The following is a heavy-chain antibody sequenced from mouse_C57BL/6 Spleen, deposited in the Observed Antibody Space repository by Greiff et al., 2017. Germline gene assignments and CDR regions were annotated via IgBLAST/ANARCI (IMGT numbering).Heavy chain of an antibody. CDR2: ISSGSSTI. CDR3: ARSQSLATAQATIYYYAMDY. J-gene: IGHJ4*01. Sequence: EVKVEESGGGLVKPGGSLKLSCAASGFTFSDYGMHWVRQAPEKGLEWVAYISSGSSTIYYADTVKGRFTISRDNAKNTLFLQMTSLRSEDTAMYYCARSQSLATAQATIYYYAMDYWGQGTSVTVSS. V-gene: IGHV5-17*01. CDR1: GFTFSDYG. D-gene: IGHD3-2*02.